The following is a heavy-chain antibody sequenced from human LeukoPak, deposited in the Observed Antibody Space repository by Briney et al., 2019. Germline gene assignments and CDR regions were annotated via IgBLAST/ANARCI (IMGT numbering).Heavy chain of an antibody. Sequence: GESLKISCKGSGYSFTKYWIAWVRQMPGKGLEWMGIIYPGDSATRYSPSFQGQVTISVDKSISTAYLQWSSLKASDTAMYYCAIHDTSKGIDVWGQGTTVTVS. CDR2: IYPGDSAT. V-gene: IGHV5-51*01. CDR3: AIHDTSKGIDV. J-gene: IGHJ6*02. CDR1: GYSFTKYW. D-gene: IGHD5-18*01.